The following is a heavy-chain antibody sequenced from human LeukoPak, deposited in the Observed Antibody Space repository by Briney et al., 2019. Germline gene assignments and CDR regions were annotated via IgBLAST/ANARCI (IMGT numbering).Heavy chain of an antibody. V-gene: IGHV4-59*08. CDR3: ARQGLRYFDWSSAFDY. CDR2: IYYSGST. J-gene: IGHJ4*02. Sequence: SETLSLTCTISGGSISSYYWGWIRQPPGKGLEWIGDIYYSGSTNYNPSLKSRVTISVDTSKNQFSLKLSSVTAADTAVYYCARQGLRYFDWSSAFDYWGQGTLVTVSS. CDR1: GGSISSYY. D-gene: IGHD3-9*01.